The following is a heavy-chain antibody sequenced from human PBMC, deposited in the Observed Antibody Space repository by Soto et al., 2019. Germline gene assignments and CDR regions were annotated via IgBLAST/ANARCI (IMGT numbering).Heavy chain of an antibody. V-gene: IGHV1-69*13. CDR1: GGTFSSYA. CDR2: IIPIFGTA. J-gene: IGHJ6*02. CDR3: ARGPTVTLYYYYGMDV. Sequence: GPQLKVSCKASGGTFSSYAISWVRQAPGQGLEWMGGIIPIFGTANYAQKFQGRVTITADESTSTAYMELSSLRSEDTAVYYCARGPTVTLYYYYGMDVWGQGTTVTVSS. D-gene: IGHD4-17*01.